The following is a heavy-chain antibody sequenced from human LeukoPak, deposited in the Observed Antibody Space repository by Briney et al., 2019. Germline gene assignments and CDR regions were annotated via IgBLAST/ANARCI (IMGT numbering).Heavy chain of an antibody. V-gene: IGHV4-30-4*01. CDR2: IYYSGST. CDR1: GGSISSGDYY. Sequence: SQTPSLTCTVSGGSISSGDYYWSWIRQPPGKGLEWIGYIYYSGSTYYNPSLKSRVTISVDTPKNQFSLKLSSVTAADTAVYYCARGLCSGGSCGNWFDPWGQGTLVTVSS. CDR3: ARGLCSGGSCGNWFDP. D-gene: IGHD2-15*01. J-gene: IGHJ5*02.